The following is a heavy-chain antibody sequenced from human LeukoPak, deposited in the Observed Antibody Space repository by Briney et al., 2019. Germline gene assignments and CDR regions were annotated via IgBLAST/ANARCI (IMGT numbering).Heavy chain of an antibody. CDR3: ARAITMIVRAGDY. CDR1: GYTFINYG. D-gene: IGHD3-22*01. V-gene: IGHV1-18*01. CDR2: IDSRNGHT. Sequence: GASVKVSRKASGYTFINYGITWVRQAPGQGLEWMGWIDSRNGHTKYGQKFQGRVIMTTDTSTTTTYMEIRSLRSDDTAVYYCARAITMIVRAGDYWGQGTLVTVSS. J-gene: IGHJ4*02.